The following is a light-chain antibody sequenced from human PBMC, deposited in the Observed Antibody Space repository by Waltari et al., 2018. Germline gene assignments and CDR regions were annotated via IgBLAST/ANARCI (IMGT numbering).Light chain of an antibody. CDR1: SSDVGGYNY. J-gene: IGLJ1*01. CDR3: SSYTTSNYV. CDR2: EVS. V-gene: IGLV2-14*01. Sequence: QSALTQPASVSGSPGQSITISCTGTSSDVGGYNYVSWYQQHPGKAPKLMIYEVSNRPSGVSNRFSGSKSGNTASLTISGLQAEDEADYYRSSYTTSNYVFGTGTKVTVL.